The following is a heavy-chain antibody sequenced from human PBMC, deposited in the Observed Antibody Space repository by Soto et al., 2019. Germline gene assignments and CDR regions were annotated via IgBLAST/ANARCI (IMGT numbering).Heavy chain of an antibody. J-gene: IGHJ4*02. V-gene: IGHV4-34*01. CDR1: GGSFSGYY. CDR3: ARGRGLLLWFGEFPLAY. D-gene: IGHD3-10*01. Sequence: QVQLQQWGAGLLKPSETLSLTCAVYGGSFSGYYWSWIRQPPGKGLEWMGEINHSGSTNYNPSLKSRVTRPVATSKNQVSRKLSSVPAADTAVYYCARGRGLLLWFGEFPLAYWGRGALVTVSS. CDR2: INHSGST.